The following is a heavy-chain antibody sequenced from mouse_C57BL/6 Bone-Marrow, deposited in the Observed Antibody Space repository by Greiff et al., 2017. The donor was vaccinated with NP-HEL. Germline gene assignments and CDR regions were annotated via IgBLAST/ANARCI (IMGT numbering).Heavy chain of an antibody. J-gene: IGHJ2*01. D-gene: IGHD1-1*01. CDR2: INPSNGGT. CDR3: AREGITTVGYFDY. CDR1: GYTFTSYW. Sequence: VQLQQPGTELVKPGASVKLSCKASGYTFTSYWMHWVKQRPGQGLEWIGNINPSNGGTNYNEKFKSKATLTVDKSSSTAYMQLSSLTSEDSAVYYCAREGITTVGYFDYWGQGTTLTVSS. V-gene: IGHV1-53*01.